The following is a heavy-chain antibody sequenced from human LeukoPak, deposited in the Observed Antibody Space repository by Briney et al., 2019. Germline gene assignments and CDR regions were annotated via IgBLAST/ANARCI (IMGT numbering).Heavy chain of an antibody. V-gene: IGHV3-66*01. CDR3: ARDLATRQRTGLYDS. Sequence: GGSLRLSCAASGISVSSNYMSWVLQAPGKGLQWVSVIYVDGSTYYADSVKGRITISRDNSRNTLYLQMNSLRAEDTAVYYCARDLATRQRTGLYDSWGQGALVTVSS. D-gene: IGHD3-16*02. CDR1: GISVSSNY. J-gene: IGHJ4*02. CDR2: IYVDGST.